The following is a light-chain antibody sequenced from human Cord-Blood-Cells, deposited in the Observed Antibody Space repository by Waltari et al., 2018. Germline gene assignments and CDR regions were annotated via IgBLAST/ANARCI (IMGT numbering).Light chain of an antibody. CDR1: QSSSSY. J-gene: IGKJ5*01. Sequence: DIQMTQSPSSLSASVGDRVTITCRASQSSSSYLNWYQQKPGKAPKLLIYAASSLQSGVPSRCSGSGSGTDFTLTISSLQPEDFATYYCQQSYSTPITFGQGTRLEIK. CDR2: AAS. CDR3: QQSYSTPIT. V-gene: IGKV1-39*01.